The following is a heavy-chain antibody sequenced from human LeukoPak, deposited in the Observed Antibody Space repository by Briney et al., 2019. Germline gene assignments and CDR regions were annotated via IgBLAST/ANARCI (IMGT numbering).Heavy chain of an antibody. D-gene: IGHD1-26*01. Sequence: SETLSLTCAVYGGSFSGYYWSWIRQPPGKGLEWIGEINHSGSTNYNPSLKSRVTISVDTSKNQFSLKLSSVTAADTAVYYCARDRKSGSYYNWFDPWGQGTLVTVSS. CDR3: ARDRKSGSYYNWFDP. CDR1: GGSFSGYY. CDR2: INHSGST. J-gene: IGHJ5*02. V-gene: IGHV4-34*01.